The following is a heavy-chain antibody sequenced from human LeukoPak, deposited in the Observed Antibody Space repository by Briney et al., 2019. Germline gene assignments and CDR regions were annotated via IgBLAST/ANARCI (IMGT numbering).Heavy chain of an antibody. J-gene: IGHJ6*02. CDR2: ISAYNGNT. Sequence: ASVKVSCKASGYTFTSYGSSWVRQAPGQGLEWMGWISAYNGNTNYAQKLQGRVTMTTDTSTSTAYMELRSLRSDDTAVYYRARDRIRYFDWFPGRDVWGQGTTVTVSS. V-gene: IGHV1-18*01. CDR3: ARDRIRYFDWFPGRDV. CDR1: GYTFTSYG. D-gene: IGHD3-9*01.